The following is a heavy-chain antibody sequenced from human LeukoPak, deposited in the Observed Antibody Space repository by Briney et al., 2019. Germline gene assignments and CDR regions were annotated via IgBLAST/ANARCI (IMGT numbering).Heavy chain of an antibody. Sequence: SETLSLTCTVSGYSISSGYYWGWLRQPPGKGLEWIEEIYHSGSTNYNPSLKSRVTISVDKSKNQFSLKLLSVTAADTAVYYCARGTYYYDSSGYANLPALNAFDIWGQGTMVTVSS. CDR2: IYHSGST. V-gene: IGHV4-38-2*02. J-gene: IGHJ3*02. CDR1: GYSISSGYY. CDR3: ARGTYYYDSSGYANLPALNAFDI. D-gene: IGHD3-22*01.